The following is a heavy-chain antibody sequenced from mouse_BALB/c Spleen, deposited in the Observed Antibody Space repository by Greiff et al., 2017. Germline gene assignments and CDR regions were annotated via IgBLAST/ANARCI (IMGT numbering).Heavy chain of an antibody. CDR1: GYTFNSYW. J-gene: IGHJ1*01. CDR2: IAPGSGST. V-gene: IGHV1S41*01. Sequence: DLVKPGASVKLSCKASGYTFNSYWINWIKQRPGQGLEWIGRIAPGSGSTYYNEMFKGKATLTVDTSSSTAYIQLSSLSSEDSAVYFCAREVGYYGYFEVWGAGTTVTVSS. D-gene: IGHD1-1*02. CDR3: AREVGYYGYFEV.